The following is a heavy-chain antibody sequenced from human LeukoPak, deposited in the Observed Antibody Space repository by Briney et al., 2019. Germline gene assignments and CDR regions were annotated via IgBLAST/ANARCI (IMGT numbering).Heavy chain of an antibody. CDR3: VYGDNRGY. V-gene: IGHV3-23*01. J-gene: IGHJ4*02. CDR1: GFTFSNYA. CDR2: ISGSGGST. Sequence: GGSLRLSCAASGFTFSNYAMSWVRQAPGKGLEWVSSISGSGGSTDYADSVKGRFTISRDNAKNSLYLQMNSLRDEDTAVYYCVYGDNRGYWGQGTLVTVSS. D-gene: IGHD4-17*01.